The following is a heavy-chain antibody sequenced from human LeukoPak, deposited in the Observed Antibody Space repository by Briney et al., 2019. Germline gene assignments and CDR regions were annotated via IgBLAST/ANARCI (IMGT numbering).Heavy chain of an antibody. CDR3: AREGGLRYFDWLPRGYYFDY. V-gene: IGHV3-30*04. CDR2: ISYDGSNK. Sequence: GGSLGLSCAASGFTFSSYAMHWVRQAPGKGLEWVAVISYDGSNKYYADSVKGRFTISRDNSKNTLYLQMNSLRAEDTAVYYCAREGGLRYFDWLPRGYYFDYWGQGTLVTVSS. CDR1: GFTFSSYA. J-gene: IGHJ4*02. D-gene: IGHD3-9*01.